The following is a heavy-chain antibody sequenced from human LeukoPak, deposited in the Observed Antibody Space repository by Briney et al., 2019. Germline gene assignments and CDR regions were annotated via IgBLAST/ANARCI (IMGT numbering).Heavy chain of an antibody. D-gene: IGHD5-18*01. CDR1: GFTFNSYG. CDR2: IQFDGSNE. V-gene: IGHV3-30*02. Sequence: GGSLRLSCAASGFTFNSYGMHWVRPAPGKGLEWVAFIQFDGSNEYFGDSVKGRFTIPRDNFKNTLYLQMNSLRAEDTAVYYCARDRGGYSYGELDYWGQGTLVTVSS. CDR3: ARDRGGYSYGELDY. J-gene: IGHJ4*02.